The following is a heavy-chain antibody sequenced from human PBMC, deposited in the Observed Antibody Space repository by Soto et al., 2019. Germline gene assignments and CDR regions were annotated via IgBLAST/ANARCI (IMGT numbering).Heavy chain of an antibody. J-gene: IGHJ4*02. D-gene: IGHD3-16*02. CDR3: GRLAGLATISYYFDY. Sequence: SETRSVTCSVAGGSRISSSYYWGWIRQPPGKRLEWIGSVYYSGSTYYNPSLESRVTISVDKSKNQFSLKLMSLSAADTAVYYCGRLAGLATISYYFDYWGQGALVTVSS. CDR1: GGSRISSSYY. V-gene: IGHV4-39*01. CDR2: VYYSGST.